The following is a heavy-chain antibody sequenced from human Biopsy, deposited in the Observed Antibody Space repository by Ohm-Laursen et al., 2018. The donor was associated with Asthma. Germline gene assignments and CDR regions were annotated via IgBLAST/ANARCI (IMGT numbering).Heavy chain of an antibody. J-gene: IGHJ4*02. V-gene: IGHV3-30*18. CDR2: ISYDGNHK. D-gene: IGHD5-12*01. Sequence: RSLRLSCAASGFMFRSFGMHWVRQAPGKGLERVAVISYDGNHKFYEDSVKGRFTISRDNSKNTLYLQMNSLRTEDTAVYYCAKRRGYSGHDNDYWGQGTLVIVSS. CDR1: GFMFRSFG. CDR3: AKRRGYSGHDNDY.